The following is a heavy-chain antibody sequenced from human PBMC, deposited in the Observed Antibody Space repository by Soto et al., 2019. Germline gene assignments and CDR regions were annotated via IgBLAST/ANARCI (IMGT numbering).Heavy chain of an antibody. Sequence: GESLKISCRGSGYSFAGYWITWVRQKPGKGLEWMGRIDPSDSQTYYSPSFRGHVTISVTKSITTVFLQWSSLRASDTAMYYCARQIYDSDTGPNFQYYFDSWGQGTPVTVSS. V-gene: IGHV5-10-1*01. J-gene: IGHJ4*02. CDR1: GYSFAGYW. CDR2: IDPSDSQT. CDR3: ARQIYDSDTGPNFQYYFDS. D-gene: IGHD3-22*01.